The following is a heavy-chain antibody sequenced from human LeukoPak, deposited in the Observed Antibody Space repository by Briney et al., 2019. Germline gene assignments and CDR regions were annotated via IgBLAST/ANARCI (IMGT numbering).Heavy chain of an antibody. D-gene: IGHD2-15*01. CDR1: GFTFSSYG. V-gene: IGHV3-30*18. J-gene: IGHJ3*02. CDR2: ISYDGSNK. Sequence: GGSLRLSCAASGFTFSSYGMHWVRQAPGKGLEWVAVISYDGSNKYYADSVKGRFTISRDNSKNTLYLQMNSLRAEDTAVYYCAKLPGYCSGGSCYPSAFDIWGQGTMVTVSS. CDR3: AKLPGYCSGGSCYPSAFDI.